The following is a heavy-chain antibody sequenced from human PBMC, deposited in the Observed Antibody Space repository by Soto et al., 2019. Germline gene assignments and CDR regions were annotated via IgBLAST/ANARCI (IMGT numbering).Heavy chain of an antibody. CDR3: ARRGTPMAPAFDYWGQGMRVTVSPPLWIYLWFDY. CDR2: INAGNGNT. D-gene: IGHD5-18*01. J-gene: IGHJ4*01. CDR1: GYTFSSYA. V-gene: IGHV1-3*01. Sequence: ASVKVSCKASGYTFSSYAMHWVRQAPGQRLEWMGWINAGNGNTKYSQKFQDRVTITRDTSASTAYMELSSLRSEDTAVYYCARRGTPMAPAFDYWGQGMRVTVSPPLWIYLWFDYWGYGILVTVSS.